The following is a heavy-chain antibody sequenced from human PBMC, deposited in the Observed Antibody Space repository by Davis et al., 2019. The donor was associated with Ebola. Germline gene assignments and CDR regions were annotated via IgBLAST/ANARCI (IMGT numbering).Heavy chain of an antibody. Sequence: GGSLRLSCAASGFTFSSYEMNWVRQAPGKGLEWVSYISGSGSTVYYADSVKGRFTISRDNAKNSLYLQMNSLRAEDTAFYYCAREIEGSGPAFDFWGQGSLVTVSS. D-gene: IGHD5-12*01. V-gene: IGHV3-48*03. CDR2: ISGSGSTV. CDR3: AREIEGSGPAFDF. J-gene: IGHJ4*02. CDR1: GFTFSSYE.